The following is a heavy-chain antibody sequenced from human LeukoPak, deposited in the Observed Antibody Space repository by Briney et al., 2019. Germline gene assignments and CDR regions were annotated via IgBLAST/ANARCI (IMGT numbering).Heavy chain of an antibody. CDR1: DCSISSYY. J-gene: IGHJ5*02. CDR3: ARARYDKSWFDP. CDR2: IYTSGST. Sequence: SETLSLTCGVSDCSISSYYWSWIRQPAGKGLEWIGRIYTSGSTNYNPSLKSRVTMSVDTSKNQFSLKLSSVTAADTAVYYCARARYDKSWFDPWGQGTLVTVSS. D-gene: IGHD3-9*01. V-gene: IGHV4-4*07.